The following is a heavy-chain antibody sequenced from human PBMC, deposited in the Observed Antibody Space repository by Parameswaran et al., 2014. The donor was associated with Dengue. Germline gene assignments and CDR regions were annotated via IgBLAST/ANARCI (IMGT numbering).Heavy chain of an antibody. V-gene: IGHV3-21*01. Sequence: KWIRQPPGKGLEWVSSISSHSTYIYYADSVKGRFTISRDNAKNTLYLQMNSLSAEDTAVYYCVRNVATTPRQYSYFGLDVWGHGTTVTVSS. D-gene: IGHD1-26*01. J-gene: IGHJ6*02. CDR2: ISSHSTYI. CDR3: VRNVATTPRQYSYFGLDV.